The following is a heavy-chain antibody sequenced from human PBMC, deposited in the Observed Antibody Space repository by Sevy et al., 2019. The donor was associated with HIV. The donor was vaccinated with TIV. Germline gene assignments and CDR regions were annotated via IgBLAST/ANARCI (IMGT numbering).Heavy chain of an antibody. J-gene: IGHJ3*02. CDR2: IWYDGSNK. D-gene: IGHD6-6*01. V-gene: IGHV3-33*01. CDR3: ARDLDLYSSSSDDALDI. Sequence: GGSLRLSCAASGFTFSSYGMHWVRQAPGKGLEWVAVIWYDGSNKYYADSVKGRFTISRDNSKNTLYLQMNSLRAEDTAVYYCARDLDLYSSSSDDALDIWGQGTMVTVSS. CDR1: GFTFSSYG.